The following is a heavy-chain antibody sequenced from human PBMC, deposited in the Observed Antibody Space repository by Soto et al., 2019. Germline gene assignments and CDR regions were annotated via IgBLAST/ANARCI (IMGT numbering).Heavy chain of an antibody. J-gene: IGHJ6*03. V-gene: IGHV4-59*08. CDR3: AIYYGSGSYDDYYYYYYMDV. CDR2: IYYSGST. Sequence: SETLSLTCTVSGGSISSYYWSWIRQPPGKGLEWIGYIYYSGSTNYNPSLKSRVTISVDTSKNQFSLKLSSVTAADTAVYYFAIYYGSGSYDDYYYYYYMDVWGKGTTVTVSS. CDR1: GGSISSYY. D-gene: IGHD3-10*01.